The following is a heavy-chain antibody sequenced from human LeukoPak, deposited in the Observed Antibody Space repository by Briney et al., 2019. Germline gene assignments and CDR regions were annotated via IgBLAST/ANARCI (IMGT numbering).Heavy chain of an antibody. D-gene: IGHD4-23*01. J-gene: IGHJ3*02. CDR1: GGSISSYY. V-gene: IGHV4-4*07. Sequence: SETLSLTCTVSGGSISSYYWSWIRQPAGKGLEWIGRIYTSGSTNYNPSLKSRVTMSVDTSKNQFSLKLSSVTAADTAVYYCARETTVVTPGRSDVFDIWGQGTMVTVSS. CDR2: IYTSGST. CDR3: ARETTVVTPGRSDVFDI.